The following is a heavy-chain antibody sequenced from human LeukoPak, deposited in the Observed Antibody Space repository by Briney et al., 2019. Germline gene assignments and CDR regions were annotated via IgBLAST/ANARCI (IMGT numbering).Heavy chain of an antibody. D-gene: IGHD6-19*01. CDR2: ISGSGGST. V-gene: IGHV3-23*01. CDR1: GSTFSSYA. CDR3: AKGSLGSSGWYYFDY. Sequence: GGSLRLSCAASGSTFSSYAMSWVRQAPGKGLEWVSAISGSGGSTYYADSVKGRFTISRDNSKNTLYLQMNSLRAEDTAVYYCAKGSLGSSGWYYFDYWGQGTLVTVSS. J-gene: IGHJ4*02.